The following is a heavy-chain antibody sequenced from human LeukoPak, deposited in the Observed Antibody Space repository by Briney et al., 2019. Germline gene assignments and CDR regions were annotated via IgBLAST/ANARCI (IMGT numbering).Heavy chain of an antibody. J-gene: IGHJ4*02. CDR1: GFTFSSYA. D-gene: IGHD3-3*01. V-gene: IGHV3-23*01. CDR2: ISGSGGST. CDR3: AKVPTPLEWLFYFDY. Sequence: GGSLRLSCAASGFTFSSYAMSWVRQAPGKGLEWVSAISGSGGSTYYADSVKGRFTISRDNSKNTLYLQMNSLRAEDTAVYYCAKVPTPLEWLFYFDYWGQGTLVTVSS.